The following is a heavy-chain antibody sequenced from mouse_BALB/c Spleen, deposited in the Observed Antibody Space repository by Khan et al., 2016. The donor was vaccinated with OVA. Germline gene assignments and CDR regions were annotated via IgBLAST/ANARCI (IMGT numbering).Heavy chain of an antibody. V-gene: IGHV2-9*02. J-gene: IGHJ2*01. CDR1: GFSLTNYG. CDR2: IWAGGST. CDR3: ARNREPDYFDY. Sequence: VELVESGPGLVAPSQCLSITCTVSGFSLTNYGVHWVRQPPGKGLEWLGVIWAGGSTNYNSALLSRLSISKDNSKSQVFLKMNSLQTDDTAMYFCARNREPDYFDYWGQGTTLTVSS.